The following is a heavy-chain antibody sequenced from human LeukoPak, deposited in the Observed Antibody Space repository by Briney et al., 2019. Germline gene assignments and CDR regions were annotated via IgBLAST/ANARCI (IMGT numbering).Heavy chain of an antibody. J-gene: IGHJ4*02. D-gene: IGHD6-19*01. CDR3: ARYSSGASY. Sequence: SETLSLTCTVSGYSISSGYYWGWIRQPPGKGLEWIGSIYYSGSTYHNPSLKSRGTISVDTSKNQFSLKLSSVTAADTAVYYCARYSSGASYWGQGTLVTVSS. CDR1: GYSISSGYY. V-gene: IGHV4-38-2*02. CDR2: IYYSGST.